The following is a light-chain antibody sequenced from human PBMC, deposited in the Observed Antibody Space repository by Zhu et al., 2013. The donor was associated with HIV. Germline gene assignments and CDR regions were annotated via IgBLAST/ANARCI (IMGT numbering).Light chain of an antibody. CDR3: QQYEDSPIT. Sequence: DIVLTQSPGTLSLSPGDTATLSCRASQSVSSSFLAWYQQKPGQPPRLLMYETSTRAAGIPDRFSGSGSGADFTLTINRLQPEDFAIYYCQQYEDSPITFGQGTRLEIK. J-gene: IGKJ5*01. V-gene: IGKV3-20*01. CDR2: ETS. CDR1: QSVSSSF.